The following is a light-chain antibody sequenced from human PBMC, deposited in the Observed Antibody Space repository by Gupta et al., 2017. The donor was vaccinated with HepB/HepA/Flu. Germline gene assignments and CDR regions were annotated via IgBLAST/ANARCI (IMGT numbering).Light chain of an antibody. CDR2: GAA. CDR3: QQEANSWIT. J-gene: IGKJ4*01. CDR1: QSISSSY. V-gene: IGKV3-20*01. Sequence: DIVLTQSPGTLSLSPGERATLSCRASQSISSSYLVWYQQKPGQAPRLLIYGAANRATGIPDRFSGSGSGTDFTLTISRLEPEDFAVYYCQQEANSWITFGTGTKVEIK.